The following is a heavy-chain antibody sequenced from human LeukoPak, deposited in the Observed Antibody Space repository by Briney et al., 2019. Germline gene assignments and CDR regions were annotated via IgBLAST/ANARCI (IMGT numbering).Heavy chain of an antibody. CDR1: GGSFSGYY. CDR2: INHSGST. V-gene: IGHV4-34*01. Sequence: SETLSLTCAVYGGSFSGYYWSWIRQPPGKGLEWIGEINHSGSTNYNPSLKSRVTISVDTSKNQFSLKLSSVTAADTAVYYCARVVPGIAVNHSYYYMDVWGKGTTVTISS. D-gene: IGHD6-19*01. CDR3: ARVVPGIAVNHSYYYMDV. J-gene: IGHJ6*03.